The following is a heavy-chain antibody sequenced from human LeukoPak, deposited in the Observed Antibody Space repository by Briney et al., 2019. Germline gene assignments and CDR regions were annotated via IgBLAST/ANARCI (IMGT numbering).Heavy chain of an antibody. V-gene: IGHV1-3*01. Sequence: ASVKVSCKASGYTFTGYAMHWVRQAPGQRLEWMGWINAGNGNTKYSQKFQGRVTITRDTSASTAYMELSSLRSEGTAVYYCARDSLWFGELLYYYYGMDVWGQGTTVTVSS. D-gene: IGHD3-10*01. J-gene: IGHJ6*02. CDR1: GYTFTGYA. CDR2: INAGNGNT. CDR3: ARDSLWFGELLYYYYGMDV.